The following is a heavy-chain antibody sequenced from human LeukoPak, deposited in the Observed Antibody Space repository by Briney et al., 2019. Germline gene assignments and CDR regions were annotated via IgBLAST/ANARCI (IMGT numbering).Heavy chain of an antibody. CDR1: GYTFTTYY. V-gene: IGHV1-69*04. D-gene: IGHD6-13*01. Sequence: SVKVSCKASGYTFTTYYIHWVRQAPGQGLEWMGRIIPILGIANYAQKFQGRVTITADKSTSTAYMELSSLRSEDTAVYYCARGRIADLVDYWGQGTLVTVSS. CDR2: IIPILGIA. CDR3: ARGRIADLVDY. J-gene: IGHJ4*02.